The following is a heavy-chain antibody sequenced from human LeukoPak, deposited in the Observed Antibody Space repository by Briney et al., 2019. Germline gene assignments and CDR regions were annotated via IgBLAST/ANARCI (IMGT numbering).Heavy chain of an antibody. D-gene: IGHD5-12*01. J-gene: IGHJ4*02. Sequence: SQTLSLTCTVSAGSISSGSYYWSWIRQPAGKGLEWIGRIYTSGSTNYNPSLKSRVTISVDTSKNQFSLKLSPVTAADTAVYYCARVGPNSGYLFDYWGQGTLVTVSS. CDR3: ARVGPNSGYLFDY. V-gene: IGHV4-61*02. CDR1: AGSISSGSYY. CDR2: IYTSGST.